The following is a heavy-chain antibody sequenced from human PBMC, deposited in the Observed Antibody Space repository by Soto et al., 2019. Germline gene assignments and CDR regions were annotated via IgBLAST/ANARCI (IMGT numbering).Heavy chain of an antibody. Sequence: QVLLQQWGAGRLKPSETLSLTCAVYGGSFIDYSWGWIRQSPGTGLEWIGEINNSGSANYNPSLKSRVTISVDTSKNHFSLKLYSMTAADAAVYYCARVSDYWSQGTLVTVSS. J-gene: IGHJ4*02. CDR1: GGSFIDYS. CDR3: ARVSDY. CDR2: INNSGSA. V-gene: IGHV4-34*01.